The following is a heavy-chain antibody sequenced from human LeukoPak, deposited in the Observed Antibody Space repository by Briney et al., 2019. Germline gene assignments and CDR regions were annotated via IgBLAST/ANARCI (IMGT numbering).Heavy chain of an antibody. CDR3: ARDQLYCSGGYCYFDS. Sequence: GGSLRLSCVASGFTFSSYWMHWVRQAPGKGLEWVSRINGDGRSTSYADSVKGRFTISRDNAKNTLYLQMNSLRAEDTAVYYCARDQLYCSGGYCYFDSWGQGTPVTVSS. D-gene: IGHD2-15*01. J-gene: IGHJ4*02. CDR1: GFTFSSYW. CDR2: INGDGRST. V-gene: IGHV3-74*01.